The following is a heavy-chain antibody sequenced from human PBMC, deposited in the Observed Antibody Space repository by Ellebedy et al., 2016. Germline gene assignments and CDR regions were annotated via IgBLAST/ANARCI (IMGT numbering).Heavy chain of an antibody. V-gene: IGHV1-8*01. J-gene: IGHJ4*02. Sequence: ASVKVSCKASGYSFISYDINWVRQATGQGLEWMGWMNPNSGNTGYAQRFQGRVTMTRNTYISTAYMELSSLRSEDTAVYYCARRRDGGDRSWGYWGQGTVVIVSS. D-gene: IGHD2-21*02. CDR1: GYSFISYD. CDR3: ARRRDGGDRSWGY. CDR2: MNPNSGNT.